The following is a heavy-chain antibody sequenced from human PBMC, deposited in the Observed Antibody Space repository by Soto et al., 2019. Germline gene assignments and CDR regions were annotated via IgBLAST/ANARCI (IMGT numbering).Heavy chain of an antibody. CDR1: GFTFSSYA. V-gene: IGHV3-30-3*01. D-gene: IGHD6-13*01. CDR2: ISYDGSNK. Sequence: GGSLRLSCAASGFTFSSYAMHWFRQAPGKGLEWVAVISYDGSNKYYADSVKGRFTISRDNSKNTLYLQMNSLRAEDTAVYYWXREGSIAAAGPYNWFDPWGQGTLVSVSS. J-gene: IGHJ5*02. CDR3: XREGSIAAAGPYNWFDP.